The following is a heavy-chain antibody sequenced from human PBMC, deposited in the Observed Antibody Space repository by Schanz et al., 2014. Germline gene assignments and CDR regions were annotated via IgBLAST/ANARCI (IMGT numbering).Heavy chain of an antibody. Sequence: EVHLLESGGGLVQPGGSLRLSCTASGFTFSSYSMNWVRQAPGKGLEWVSYVSRSTPDIYYADSVKGRFTMSRDNAKNSVFLQMSSLRAENTAVYCCVRDSFFAFDYWGQGTLVTVSS. J-gene: IGHJ4*02. D-gene: IGHD3-3*01. CDR2: VSRSTPDI. CDR3: VRDSFFAFDY. V-gene: IGHV3-48*01. CDR1: GFTFSSYS.